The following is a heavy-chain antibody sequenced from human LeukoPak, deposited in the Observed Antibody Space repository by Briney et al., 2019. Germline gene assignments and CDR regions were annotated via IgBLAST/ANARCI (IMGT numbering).Heavy chain of an antibody. V-gene: IGHV3-15*01. Sequence: PGGSLRLSCAASGFKFSDAWMTWVRQAPGKGLEWVGRIKLTGEGWTTDFAALVRDRFIISRDDSTNTLYLQMNSLKIEDTAVYFCAWDGRGYYTLHYWGQGTLVTVSS. J-gene: IGHJ4*02. D-gene: IGHD3-22*01. CDR1: GFKFSDAW. CDR3: AWDGRGYYTLHY. CDR2: IKLTGEGWTT.